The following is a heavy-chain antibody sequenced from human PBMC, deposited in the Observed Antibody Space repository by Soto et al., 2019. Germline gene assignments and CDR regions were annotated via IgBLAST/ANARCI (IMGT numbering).Heavy chain of an antibody. D-gene: IGHD2-21*02. J-gene: IGHJ4*02. CDR3: ARGHIVVVTAIDN. Sequence: DSVKGRFTISRDNSKNTLFLQMNSLRAKDTAVYYCARGHIVVVTAIDNGGQGTLVTVSS. V-gene: IGHV3-30*07.